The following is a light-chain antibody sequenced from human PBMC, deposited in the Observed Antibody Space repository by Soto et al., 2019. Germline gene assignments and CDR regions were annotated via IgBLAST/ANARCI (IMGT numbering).Light chain of an antibody. Sequence: EIVLTQSPDTLSLYPGERASLSCRASQSVRSERLAWYQQKPGQAPRLVIFDASTRATGIPERFSGSGSGTHFTLTITSLEPEDFAVYYCQEYDGAPPVTFGLGTRLEI. CDR3: QEYDGAPPVT. CDR2: DAS. J-gene: IGKJ5*01. CDR1: QSVRSER. V-gene: IGKV3-20*01.